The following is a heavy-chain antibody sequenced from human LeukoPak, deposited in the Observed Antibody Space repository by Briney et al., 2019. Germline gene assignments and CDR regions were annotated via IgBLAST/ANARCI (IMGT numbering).Heavy chain of an antibody. CDR3: ASYYSSTWYPGAEYFQH. CDR2: ISAYNVNT. Sequence: ASVKVSCKASGYTFTSYGISWVRQAPGQGLEWMGWISAYNVNTKYAQKLQGRVTMTTDTSTSTVYMELSSLRSEDTAVYYCASYYSSTWYPGAEYFQHWGQGTLVTVSS. J-gene: IGHJ1*01. CDR1: GYTFTSYG. V-gene: IGHV1-18*01. D-gene: IGHD6-13*01.